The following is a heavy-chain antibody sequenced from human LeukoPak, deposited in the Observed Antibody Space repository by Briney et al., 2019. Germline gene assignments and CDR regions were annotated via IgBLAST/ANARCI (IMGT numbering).Heavy chain of an antibody. CDR2: IYWDDDR. J-gene: IGHJ5*02. CDR3: AHSPEVGWSPLGFDP. V-gene: IGHV2-5*02. Sequence: SGPTLVNPTQTLTLTCTFSGFSLSTSGVGVGWILQPPGKALEWLALIYWDDDRRYSPSLKSRLTITKDTSKNQVVLTLTNMDPVDTATYYCAHSPEVGWSPLGFDPWGQGTLVTVSS. CDR1: GFSLSTSGVG. D-gene: IGHD6-19*01.